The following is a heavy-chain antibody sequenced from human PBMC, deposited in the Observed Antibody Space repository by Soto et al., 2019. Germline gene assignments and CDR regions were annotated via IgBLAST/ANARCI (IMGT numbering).Heavy chain of an antibody. Sequence: QVQLQESGPGLVKPSETLSLTCKVSGGSISGYYWSWIRQTAGKGLEWIGRIYTTGSTMYNPSLRSLVTMSIDTSKNQFSLKLSSVTAADTAVYYCARDPLAGGWAARPGSWFDPWGQGTLVTVSS. CDR1: GGSISGYY. CDR3: ARDPLAGGWAARPGSWFDP. V-gene: IGHV4-4*07. CDR2: IYTTGST. J-gene: IGHJ5*02. D-gene: IGHD6-6*01.